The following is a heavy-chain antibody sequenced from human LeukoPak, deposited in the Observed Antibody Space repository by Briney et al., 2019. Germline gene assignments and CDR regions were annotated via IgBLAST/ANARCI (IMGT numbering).Heavy chain of an antibody. CDR2: IYPGDSDT. CDR1: GYSFTSYW. J-gene: IGHJ6*03. Sequence: GESLKISCKGSGYSFTSYWIGWVRQIPGKGLEWMGIIYPGDSDTRYSPSFQGQVTISADKSISTAYLQWSSLKASDTAMYYCARQVCGYDSSGWYEGCYYYYMDVWGKGTTVTISS. D-gene: IGHD6-19*01. V-gene: IGHV5-51*01. CDR3: ARQVCGYDSSGWYEGCYYYYMDV.